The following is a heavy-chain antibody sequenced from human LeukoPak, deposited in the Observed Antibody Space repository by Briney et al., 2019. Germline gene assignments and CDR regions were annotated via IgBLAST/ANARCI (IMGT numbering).Heavy chain of an antibody. CDR2: IYYSGST. CDR1: GGSVSSYY. CDR3: ARGWDYYYGMDV. V-gene: IGHV4-59*02. D-gene: IGHD1-26*01. Sequence: SETLSLTCTVSGGSVSSYYWSWIRQPPGKGLEWTGYIYYSGSTNYNPSLKSRVTISVDTSKNQFSLKLSSVTAADTAVYYCARGWDYYYGMDVWGQGTTVTVSS. J-gene: IGHJ6*02.